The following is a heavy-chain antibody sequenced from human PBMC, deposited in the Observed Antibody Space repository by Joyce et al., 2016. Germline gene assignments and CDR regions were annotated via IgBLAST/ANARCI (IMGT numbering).Heavy chain of an antibody. J-gene: IGHJ4*02. CDR3: AKDRETSAVLDF. D-gene: IGHD6-25*01. CDR1: GFTFRSYG. V-gene: IGHV3-30*18. Sequence: QAQLVESGGGVVQPGRSLRLSCAVSGFTFRSYGMQWVRQAPGKGLEWVAVISNDGKNKNYADSVKGRFTVSRDNSKKILSLQMNSLRPEDTAVYYCAKDRETSAVLDFWGQGTPVTVSS. CDR2: ISNDGKNK.